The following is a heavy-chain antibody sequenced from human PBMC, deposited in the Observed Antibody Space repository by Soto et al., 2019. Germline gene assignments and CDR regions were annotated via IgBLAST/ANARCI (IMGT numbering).Heavy chain of an antibody. J-gene: IGHJ4*02. CDR2: IITLFERA. V-gene: IGHV1-69*12. Sequence: QVQLVQSGAEVKKPGSSVKVSCKASGGIFSTYAISWVRQAPGQGLEWMGGIITLFERADYAQKFQGRVTITADESTSTAYMELSSLRSEDTAMYFCARGLYSGSYDSYYYFDNWGQGTLVTVSS. D-gene: IGHD1-26*01. CDR3: ARGLYSGSYDSYYYFDN. CDR1: GGIFSTYA.